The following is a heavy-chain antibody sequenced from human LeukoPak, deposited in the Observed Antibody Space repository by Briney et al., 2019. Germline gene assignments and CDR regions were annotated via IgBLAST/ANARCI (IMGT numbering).Heavy chain of an antibody. D-gene: IGHD2/OR15-2a*01. CDR2: IYYTGSP. Sequence: WIAYIYYTGSPTYSPSLNGPVTISVDTSKIHFSLTLSSVTAADTAVYFCARHPFPTPFDYWGPGTLVTVSS. J-gene: IGHJ4*02. CDR3: ARHPFPTPFDY. V-gene: IGHV4-61*07.